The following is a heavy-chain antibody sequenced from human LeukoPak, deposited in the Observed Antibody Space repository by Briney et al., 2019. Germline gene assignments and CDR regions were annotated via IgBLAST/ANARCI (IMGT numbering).Heavy chain of an antibody. J-gene: IGHJ6*03. V-gene: IGHV4-59*01. CDR1: GGSISSYY. D-gene: IGHD3-9*01. CDR2: IYYSGST. CDR3: ARDGNYDILAGSYYSYYYMDV. Sequence: PSETLSLTCTVSGGSISSYYWSWIRQPPGKGLEWIGYIYYSGSTNYNPSLKSRVTISVDTSKNQFSLKLSSVTAADTAVYYCARDGNYDILAGSYYSYYYMDVWGKGTTVTVSS.